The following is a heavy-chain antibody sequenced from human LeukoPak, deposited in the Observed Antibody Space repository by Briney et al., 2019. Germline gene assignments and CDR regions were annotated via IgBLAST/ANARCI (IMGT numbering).Heavy chain of an antibody. CDR3: ADYNNTAGWFDP. CDR1: GFTFSNAW. V-gene: IGHV3-15*07. CDR2: IKSKTDDETI. D-gene: IGHD4-11*01. J-gene: IGHJ5*02. Sequence: GGSPRLSCIVSGFTFSNAWMNWLRQAPGRGLEWVGRIKSKTDDETIDYAAPVKGRFTISRDDSKNTLYLQMNNLKTEDTAVYYCADYNNTAGWFDPWGQGTLVTVSS.